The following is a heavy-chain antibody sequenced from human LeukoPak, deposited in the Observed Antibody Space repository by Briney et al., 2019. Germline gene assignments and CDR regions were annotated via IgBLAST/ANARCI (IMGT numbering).Heavy chain of an antibody. CDR2: ISSSSSTI. Sequence: GGCPRLPCAASGFTFSSYSMNWVRQAPGEGLGWVSYISSSSSTIYYADSVKGRFTISRDNAKNSLYLQMNSLRAEDTAVYYCARMAARTGRDFDYWGQGTLVTVSS. D-gene: IGHD6-6*01. J-gene: IGHJ4*02. V-gene: IGHV3-48*04. CDR1: GFTFSSYS. CDR3: ARMAARTGRDFDY.